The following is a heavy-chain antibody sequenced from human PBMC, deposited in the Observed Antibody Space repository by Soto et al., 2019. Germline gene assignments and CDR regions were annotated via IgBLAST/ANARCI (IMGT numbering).Heavy chain of an antibody. CDR2: IYYSGGP. D-gene: IGHD3-10*01. J-gene: IGHJ4*02. CDR3: EAGGGQPRYY. Sequence: SETLSLTCTVSGGCISSYYWNWIRQSPGKGLEWIGYIYYSGGPNYNPSLKSRVTISVDTAKDQFSLNLSSVTAADTAVYYCEAGGGQPRYYWGQGTLVTVSS. V-gene: IGHV4-59*12. CDR1: GGCISSYY.